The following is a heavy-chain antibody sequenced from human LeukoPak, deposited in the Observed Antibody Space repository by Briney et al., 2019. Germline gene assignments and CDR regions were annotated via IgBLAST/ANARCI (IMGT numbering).Heavy chain of an antibody. CDR2: IYYSGST. D-gene: IGHD6-19*01. CDR3: ARHSSGWYWFDF. Sequence: SETLSLTCTVSGGSISSNSYYWGWIRQPPGKGLEWIGSIYYSGSTYYNPSLKSRVTISVDTSKNQFPLKLSSVTAADTAVYYCARHSSGWYWFDFWGQGTLVTVSS. CDR1: GGSISSNSYY. V-gene: IGHV4-39*01. J-gene: IGHJ4*02.